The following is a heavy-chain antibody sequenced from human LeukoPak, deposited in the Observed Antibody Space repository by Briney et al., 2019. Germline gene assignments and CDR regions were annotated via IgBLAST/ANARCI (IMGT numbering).Heavy chain of an antibody. Sequence: GGSLRLSCAASGFTFSSYWMSWVRQAPGKGLEWVANIKQDGSEKYYVDSVKGRFTISRDNAKNSLYLQMNSLRAEDTAVYYCARAYYRLVRYFDYWGQGTLVTVSS. V-gene: IGHV3-7*01. J-gene: IGHJ4*02. CDR2: IKQDGSEK. CDR3: ARAYYRLVRYFDY. CDR1: GFTFSSYW. D-gene: IGHD3-10*01.